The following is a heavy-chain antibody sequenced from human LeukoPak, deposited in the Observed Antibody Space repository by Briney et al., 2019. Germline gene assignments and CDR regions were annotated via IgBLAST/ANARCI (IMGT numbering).Heavy chain of an antibody. CDR2: IWYDGSII. Sequence: GGSLRLSCAASGFTFSSYGMHWVRQAPGKGLEWVAVIWYDGSIINYADSVKGRFTISRDNSKNTMYLQMNSLRAEDTAVYYCARGQQLVKTDWGQGTLVTVSS. V-gene: IGHV3-33*01. J-gene: IGHJ4*02. CDR1: GFTFSSYG. D-gene: IGHD6-13*01. CDR3: ARGQQLVKTD.